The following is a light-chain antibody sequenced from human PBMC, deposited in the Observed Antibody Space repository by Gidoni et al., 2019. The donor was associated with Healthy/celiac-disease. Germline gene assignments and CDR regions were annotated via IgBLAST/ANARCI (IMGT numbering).Light chain of an antibody. V-gene: IGKV1-39*01. CDR3: KQSYGNPLT. J-gene: IGKJ4*01. Sequence: DIQMTQSPSSLSASVGDRVTITCRASQSISSYLNWYQKKPGKAPQLLIYAASSLQSGVPSRFIGSGFGKDFTSTISSLQPEDFETYYCKQSYGNPLTFGGGTKVEIK. CDR2: AAS. CDR1: QSISSY.